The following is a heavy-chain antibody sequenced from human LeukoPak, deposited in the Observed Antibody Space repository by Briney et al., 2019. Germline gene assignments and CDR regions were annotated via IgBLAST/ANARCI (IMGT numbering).Heavy chain of an antibody. CDR3: ARGPIVPEAKYNWFDP. J-gene: IGHJ5*02. D-gene: IGHD2-2*01. Sequence: ASVKVSCKASGYTLTSYDINWVRQATGQGLEWMGWMNPNSGNTGYAQKFQGRVTMTRNTSISTAYMGLSSLRSEDTAVYYCARGPIVPEAKYNWFDPWGQGTLVTVSS. CDR2: MNPNSGNT. CDR1: GYTLTSYD. V-gene: IGHV1-8*01.